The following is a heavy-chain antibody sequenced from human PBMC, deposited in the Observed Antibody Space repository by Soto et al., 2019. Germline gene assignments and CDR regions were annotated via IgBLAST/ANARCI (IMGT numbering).Heavy chain of an antibody. D-gene: IGHD1-26*01. CDR3: ASGIVGATPFDY. Sequence: LRLSCAASGFTFSSYGMHWVRQAPGKGLEWVAVISYDGSNKYYADSVKDRFTISRDNSKNTLYLQMNSLRAEDTAVYYCASGIVGATPFDYWGQGTLVTVSS. J-gene: IGHJ4*02. CDR1: GFTFSSYG. CDR2: ISYDGSNK. V-gene: IGHV3-30*03.